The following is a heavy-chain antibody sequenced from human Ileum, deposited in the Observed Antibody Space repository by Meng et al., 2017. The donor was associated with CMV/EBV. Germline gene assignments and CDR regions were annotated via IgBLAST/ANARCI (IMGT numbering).Heavy chain of an antibody. CDR3: AREPSGGVQFDH. Sequence: SSKSAGYTVNNYQIHWMRQAPGHGLEYMGVIYDSGVTTYKEHKFRDRLIMAWNMTTTTVHIELSILIAEDTAVYCCAREPSGGVQFDHWGQGTLVTVSS. CDR1: GYTVNNYQ. V-gene: IGHV1-46*02. CDR2: IYDSGVTT. D-gene: IGHD1-1*01. J-gene: IGHJ4*02.